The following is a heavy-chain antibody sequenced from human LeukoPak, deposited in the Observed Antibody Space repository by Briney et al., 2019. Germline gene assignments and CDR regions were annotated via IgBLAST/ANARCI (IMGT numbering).Heavy chain of an antibody. CDR3: ARGFRAAMVSDWFDP. V-gene: IGHV1-2*02. CDR2: INPNSGGT. CDR1: GCTFTSYG. J-gene: IGHJ5*02. Sequence: ASVKVSCKASGCTFTSYGISWVRQAPGQGLEWMGWINPNSGGTNYAQKFQGRVTMTRDTSISTAYMELSRLRSDDTAVYYCARGFRAAMVSDWFDPWGQGTLVTVSS. D-gene: IGHD5-18*01.